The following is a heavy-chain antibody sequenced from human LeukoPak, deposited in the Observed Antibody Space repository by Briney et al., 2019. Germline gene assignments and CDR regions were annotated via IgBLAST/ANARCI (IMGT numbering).Heavy chain of an antibody. CDR3: AKDKFATPTPDY. V-gene: IGHV3-30*02. CDR2: IRYDGSNK. CDR1: GFTFSSYG. Sequence: PGGSLRLSCAASGFTFSSYGMHWVCQAPGKGLEWVAFIRYDGSNKYYADSVKGRFTISRDNSKNTLYLQMNSLRAEDTAVYYCAKDKFATPTPDYWGQGTLVTVSS. J-gene: IGHJ4*02. D-gene: IGHD2-15*01.